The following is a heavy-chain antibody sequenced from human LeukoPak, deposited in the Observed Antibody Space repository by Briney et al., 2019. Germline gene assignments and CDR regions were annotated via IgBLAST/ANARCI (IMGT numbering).Heavy chain of an antibody. CDR1: GYTFSDYY. CDR3: ATLRRSGWYIGD. J-gene: IGHJ4*02. Sequence: EASVKVSCKASGYTFSDYYMHWVRQAPGQGLEWMGWINPYSSGTNYAEKFQGRVTMTRDTSITTAYMELSSLRSDDTAMYYCATLRRSGWYIGDWGQGTLVTVSS. CDR2: INPYSSGT. V-gene: IGHV1-2*02. D-gene: IGHD6-19*01.